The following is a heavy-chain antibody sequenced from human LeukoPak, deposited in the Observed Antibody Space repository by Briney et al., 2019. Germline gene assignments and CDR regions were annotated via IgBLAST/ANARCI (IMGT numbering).Heavy chain of an antibody. V-gene: IGHV7-4-1*02. Sequence: ASVKVSCKASGYSFTGYAMNWVRQAPGQGLEWMGWINTNTGNPTYAQGFTGRFVFSLDTSVTTAYLQISSLKTEDTAVYYCARALSIAAAAGGYWGQGTLVTVSS. CDR3: ARALSIAAAAGGY. J-gene: IGHJ4*02. CDR1: GYSFTGYA. D-gene: IGHD6-13*01. CDR2: INTNTGNP.